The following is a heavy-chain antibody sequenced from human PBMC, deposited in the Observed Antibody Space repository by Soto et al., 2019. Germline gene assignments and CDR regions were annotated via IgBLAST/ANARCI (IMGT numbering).Heavy chain of an antibody. CDR3: ARDGYSRSAFDI. CDR1: GESMNHYN. CDR2: IYYSGST. D-gene: IGHD4-4*01. Sequence: PSATRARTCTVSGESMNHYNWSWIRQPPGKGLEWIGYIYYSGSTNYNPSLKSRVTISVDTSKNQFSLKLSSVTAADTAVYYCARDGYSRSAFDISAQCTMVSGSS. V-gene: IGHV4-59*12. J-gene: IGHJ3*02.